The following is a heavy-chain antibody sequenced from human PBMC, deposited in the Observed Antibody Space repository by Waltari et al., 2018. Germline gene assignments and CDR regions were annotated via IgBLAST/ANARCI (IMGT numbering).Heavy chain of an antibody. CDR1: GGSITSARHH. J-gene: IGHJ3*01. D-gene: IGHD5-12*01. CDR3: ATYIGASVGTASFDV. V-gene: IGHV4-39*01. Sequence: QLQLQESGPGLVKPSEPVSLTCSVSGGSITSARHHWGWNRQPPGQGLEWIGTISYSGTTYNSPSLQSRVTISRDTSKNQLSLKLDSVTASDTAVYYCATYIGASVGTASFDVWGQGTMVTVSS. CDR2: ISYSGTT.